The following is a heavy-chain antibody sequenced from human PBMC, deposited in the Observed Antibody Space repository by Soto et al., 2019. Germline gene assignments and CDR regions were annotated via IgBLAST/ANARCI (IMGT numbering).Heavy chain of an antibody. CDR2: IYHSGST. CDR1: GYSISSGYY. V-gene: IGHV4-38-2*02. J-gene: IGHJ6*02. D-gene: IGHD3-10*01. CDR3: ARDKVVRGFDYYYGMDV. Sequence: KTSETLSLTCAVSGYSISSGYYWGWIRQPPGKGLEWIGSIYHSGSTYYNPSLKSRVTISVDTSKNQFSLKLSSVTAADTAVYYCARDKVVRGFDYYYGMDVWGQGTTVTISS.